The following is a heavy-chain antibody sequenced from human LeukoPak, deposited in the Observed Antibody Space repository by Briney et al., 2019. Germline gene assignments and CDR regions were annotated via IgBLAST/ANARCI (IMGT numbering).Heavy chain of an antibody. CDR3: ATSAMTPFDY. D-gene: IGHD2-2*01. J-gene: IGHJ4*02. Sequence: ASVKVSCKASGYTFTSYGISCVRQAPVQGLEWIGGISAYNVNTNYAQKLQGRVTMTTDKSTSTAYMELRSLRSDATAVYYCATSAMTPFDYWGQGTLVTVSS. CDR1: GYTFTSYG. V-gene: IGHV1-18*01. CDR2: ISAYNVNT.